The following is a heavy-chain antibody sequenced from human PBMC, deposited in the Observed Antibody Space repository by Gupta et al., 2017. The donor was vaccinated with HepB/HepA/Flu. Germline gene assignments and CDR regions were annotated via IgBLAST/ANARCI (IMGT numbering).Heavy chain of an antibody. D-gene: IGHD6-13*01. CDR3: ASSSWYDEYYGMDV. J-gene: IGHJ6*02. CDR1: GFTVSGNY. CDR2: IYSGDST. V-gene: IGHV3-66*01. Sequence: AASGFTVSGNYMSWVRQAPGKGLEWVSLIYSGDSTYYADTVKGRFTISGDNSNNTLYLQMNSLRAEDTALYYCASSSWYDEYYGMDVWGQGTTVTVSS.